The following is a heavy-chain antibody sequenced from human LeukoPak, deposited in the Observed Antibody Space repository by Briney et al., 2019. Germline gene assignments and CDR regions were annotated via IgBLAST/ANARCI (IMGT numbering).Heavy chain of an antibody. CDR3: AAIVNSGWYRYFDY. CDR1: GYTFTSYG. CDR2: ISAYNGNT. Sequence: ASVKVSCKASGYTFTSYGISWVRQAPGQGLEWIGWISAYNGNTNYAQKLQGRVTMTTDTSTSTAYMGLRSLRSDDTAVYYCAAIVNSGWYRYFDYWGQGTLVTVSS. J-gene: IGHJ4*02. V-gene: IGHV1-18*01. D-gene: IGHD6-19*01.